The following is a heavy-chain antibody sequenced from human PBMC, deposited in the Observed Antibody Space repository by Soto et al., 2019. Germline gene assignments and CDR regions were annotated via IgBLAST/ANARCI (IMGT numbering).Heavy chain of an antibody. CDR1: GGTFSSYA. J-gene: IGHJ5*02. Sequence: SVKVSCKASGGTFSSYAISWVRQAPGQGLEWMGGIIPIFGTANYAQKFQGRVTITADESTSTAYMELSSLRSEDTAVYYCARVWPIVVVPAATYNWFDPWGQGTLVTVSS. V-gene: IGHV1-69*13. CDR3: ARVWPIVVVPAATYNWFDP. D-gene: IGHD2-2*01. CDR2: IIPIFGTA.